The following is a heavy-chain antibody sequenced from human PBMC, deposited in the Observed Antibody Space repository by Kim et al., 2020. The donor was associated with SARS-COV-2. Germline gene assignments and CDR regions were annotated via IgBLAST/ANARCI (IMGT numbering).Heavy chain of an antibody. CDR3: ARELTMVRGVIALVAWFDP. D-gene: IGHD3-10*01. CDR1: GYTFTGYY. Sequence: ASVKVSCKASGYTFTGYYMHWVRQAPGQGLEWMGWINPNSGGTNYAQKFQGRVTMTRDTSISTAYMELSRLRSDDTAVYYCARELTMVRGVIALVAWFDPWGQGTLVTVSS. CDR2: INPNSGGT. J-gene: IGHJ5*02. V-gene: IGHV1-2*02.